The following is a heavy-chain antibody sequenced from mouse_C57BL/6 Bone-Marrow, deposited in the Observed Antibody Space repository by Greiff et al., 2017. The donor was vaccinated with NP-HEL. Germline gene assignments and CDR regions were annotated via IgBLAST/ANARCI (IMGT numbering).Heavy chain of an antibody. J-gene: IGHJ4*01. Sequence: EVQLQQSGAELVRPGASVKLSCTASGFNIKDDYMHWVKQRPEQGLEWIGWIDPENGDTEYASKFQGKATITADTSSNTAYLQLSSLTSEDTAVYYCTTGRWLLRDYAMDYWGQGTSVTVSS. V-gene: IGHV14-4*01. D-gene: IGHD2-3*01. CDR1: GFNIKDDY. CDR2: IDPENGDT. CDR3: TTGRWLLRDYAMDY.